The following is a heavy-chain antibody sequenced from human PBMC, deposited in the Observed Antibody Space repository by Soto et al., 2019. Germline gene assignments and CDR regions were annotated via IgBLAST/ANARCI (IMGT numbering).Heavy chain of an antibody. CDR3: ARLEGLATISYYFDF. CDR2: IYYRGNA. CDR1: DDSINSDKYY. V-gene: IGHV4-39*01. Sequence: PSETLSLTCSVSDDSINSDKYYWGWIRQPPRKGLEWIGSIYYRGNAYYNPSLQTRVTISLDKSRSQFSLKLNSVTAADLAVYFCARLEGLATISYYFDFWGPGALVTVSS. J-gene: IGHJ4*02. D-gene: IGHD3-9*01.